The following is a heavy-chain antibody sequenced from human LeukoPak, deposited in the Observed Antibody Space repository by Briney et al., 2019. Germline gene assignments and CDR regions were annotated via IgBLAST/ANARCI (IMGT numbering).Heavy chain of an antibody. V-gene: IGHV4-30-4*07. CDR3: ASTSPYYYYMDV. Sequence: TSETLSLTCAVSGGSISSGGYSWSWIRQPPGKGLEWIGYIYYSGSTYYNPSLKSRVTISVDTSKNQFSLKLSSVTAADTAVYYCASTSPYYYYMDVWGKGTTVTVSS. D-gene: IGHD1-26*01. CDR2: IYYSGST. CDR1: GGSISSGGYS. J-gene: IGHJ6*03.